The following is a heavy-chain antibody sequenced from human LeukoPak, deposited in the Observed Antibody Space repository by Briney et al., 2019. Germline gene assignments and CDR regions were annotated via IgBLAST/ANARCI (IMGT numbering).Heavy chain of an antibody. J-gene: IGHJ3*02. D-gene: IGHD2-2*02. CDR2: IYYSGST. Sequence: KASETLSLTCTVSGGSISSGDYYWGWIRQPPGKGLEWIGYIYYSGSTYYYPSLKSRVTISVDTSKNQFSLKLSSVTAADTAVYYCARDLHCSSTSCYTGSSFDIWGQGTMVTVSS. CDR1: GGSISSGDYY. V-gene: IGHV4-30-4*08. CDR3: ARDLHCSSTSCYTGSSFDI.